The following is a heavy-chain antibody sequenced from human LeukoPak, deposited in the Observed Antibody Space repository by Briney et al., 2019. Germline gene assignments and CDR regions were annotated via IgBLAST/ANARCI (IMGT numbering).Heavy chain of an antibody. Sequence: PGGSLRLSCSASGFTFTTYAMSWVRQAPGKGLEWVSAISGSGGSTYYADSVKGRFTISRDNSKNTLYLQMNSLRAEDTAVYYCAKDTVYAPKPLDAFDIWGQGTMVTVSS. CDR2: ISGSGGST. V-gene: IGHV3-23*01. CDR3: AKDTVYAPKPLDAFDI. CDR1: GFTFTTYA. D-gene: IGHD2-8*01. J-gene: IGHJ3*02.